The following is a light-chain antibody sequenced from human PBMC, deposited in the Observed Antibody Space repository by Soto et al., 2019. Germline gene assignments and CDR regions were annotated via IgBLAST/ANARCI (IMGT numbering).Light chain of an antibody. CDR2: GAS. CDR1: QSVSSSY. Sequence: EIVLTQSPGTLSLSPGERATLSCRASQSVSSSYLAGYQQKPGQAPRLLIYGASSRDTGIPDMFSGSESGTDFTLTISRLEPEDFAVYYCQQYGSSPPLTFGGGTKVEIK. J-gene: IGKJ4*01. V-gene: IGKV3-20*01. CDR3: QQYGSSPPLT.